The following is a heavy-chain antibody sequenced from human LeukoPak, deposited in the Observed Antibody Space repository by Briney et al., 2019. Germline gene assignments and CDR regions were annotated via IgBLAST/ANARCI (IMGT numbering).Heavy chain of an antibody. CDR2: IKEDGSEK. J-gene: IGHJ5*02. V-gene: IGHV3-7*02. D-gene: IGHD6-13*01. CDR3: ARALSIAAAGDNWFDP. Sequence: GGSLRLSCAASGFTFSTYWMNWVRQAPGKGLEWVANIKEDGSEKNYVDSVKGRFTISRDNAKNSLYLQMNSLRAEDTALYYCARALSIAAAGDNWFDPWGQGTLVTVSS. CDR1: GFTFSTYW.